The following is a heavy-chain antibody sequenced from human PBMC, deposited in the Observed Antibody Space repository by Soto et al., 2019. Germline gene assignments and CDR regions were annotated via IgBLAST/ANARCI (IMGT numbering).Heavy chain of an antibody. CDR1: GFTFSSYS. Sequence: GGSLRLSCAASGFTFSSYSMNWVRQAPGKGLEWVSSISSSSSYIYYADSVKGRFTISRDNAKNSLYLQMNSLRAEDTAVYYCASPPYYDFWSGYSPYYYYGMDVWGQGTTVTVSS. V-gene: IGHV3-21*01. CDR3: ASPPYYDFWSGYSPYYYYGMDV. J-gene: IGHJ6*02. D-gene: IGHD3-3*01. CDR2: ISSSSSYI.